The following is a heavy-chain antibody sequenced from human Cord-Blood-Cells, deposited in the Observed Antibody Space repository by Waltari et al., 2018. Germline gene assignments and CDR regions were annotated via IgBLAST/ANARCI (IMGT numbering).Heavy chain of an antibody. D-gene: IGHD3-22*01. J-gene: IGHJ4*02. CDR2: TRNKANRSPT. CDR3: ARSYYDSSGYYYYFDY. V-gene: IGHV3-72*01. Sequence: VQLVESGGGLVQPGGSLRLSCAASGFTFSDHYMDWVRQAPGKGLEWVGRTRNKANRSPTEYAACVQGRFTISRDDSKNSLYLQMNSLKAEDTAVYYCARSYYDSSGYYYYFDYGGQGTLFTVSS. CDR1: GFTFSDHY.